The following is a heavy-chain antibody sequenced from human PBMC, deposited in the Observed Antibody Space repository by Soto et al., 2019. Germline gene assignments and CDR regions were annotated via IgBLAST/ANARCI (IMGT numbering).Heavy chain of an antibody. D-gene: IGHD6-19*01. Sequence: PGESLKISCKGSGYRFTSYWIGWVRQMPGKGLEWMGIILPDDSDTKYSPSFQGHVTISADKSINTAYLQWSSLKATDTGIYYCARHEGPEMAAIPGVYSGQGTLVTVSS. CDR3: ARHEGPEMAAIPGVY. V-gene: IGHV5-51*01. J-gene: IGHJ4*02. CDR1: GYRFTSYW. CDR2: ILPDDSDT.